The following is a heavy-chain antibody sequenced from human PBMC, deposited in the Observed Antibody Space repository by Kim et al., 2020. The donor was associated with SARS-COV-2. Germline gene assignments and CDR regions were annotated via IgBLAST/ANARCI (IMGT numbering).Heavy chain of an antibody. V-gene: IGHV3-30*18. J-gene: IGHJ4*02. D-gene: IGHD3-16*01. Sequence: GGSLRHSCAASGFTFSSYGMHWVRQAPGKGLEWVAVISYDGSNKYYADSVKGRFTISRDNSKNTLYLQMNSLRAEDTAVYYCAKDTGVGADYYFDYWGQGTLVTVSS. CDR1: GFTFSSYG. CDR2: ISYDGSNK. CDR3: AKDTGVGADYYFDY.